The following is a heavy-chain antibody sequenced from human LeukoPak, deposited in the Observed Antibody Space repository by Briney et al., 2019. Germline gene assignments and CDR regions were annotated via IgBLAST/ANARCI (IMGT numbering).Heavy chain of an antibody. J-gene: IGHJ6*03. CDR2: IIPIFGTA. CDR1: GGTFSSYA. Sequence: SVKVSCKASGGTFSSYAISWVRQAPGQGLEWMGGIIPIFGTANYAQKFQGRVTITADKSTSTAYMELSSLRSEDTAVYYCARNEGTMVRGVITNYYYYYMDVWGKGTTVTVSS. V-gene: IGHV1-69*06. CDR3: ARNEGTMVRGVITNYYYYYMDV. D-gene: IGHD3-10*01.